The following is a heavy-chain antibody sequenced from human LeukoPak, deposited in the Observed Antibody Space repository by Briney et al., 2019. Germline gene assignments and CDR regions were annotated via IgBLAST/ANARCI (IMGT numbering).Heavy chain of an antibody. V-gene: IGHV4-59*01. D-gene: IGHD4-11*01. CDR1: DDSITMYY. CDR3: ARGRVSSSTWYSTYYYYFYMDV. CDR2: VDHTGST. Sequence: SETLSLTCSVSDDSITMYYWTWIRQPPGKGLEWIGYVDHTGSTNFNPSLNGRVSISRDTSKNLFSLRLRSVTAADAAVYFCARGRVSSSTWYSTYYYYFYMDVWGKGTTVTVSS. J-gene: IGHJ6*03.